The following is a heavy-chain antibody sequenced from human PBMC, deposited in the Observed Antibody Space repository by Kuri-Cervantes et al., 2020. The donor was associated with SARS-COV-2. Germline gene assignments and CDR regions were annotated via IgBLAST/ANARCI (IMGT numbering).Heavy chain of an antibody. J-gene: IGHJ4*02. V-gene: IGHV1-69*04. D-gene: IGHD3-22*01. CDR2: IIPILGIA. Sequence: SVKVSCKASGGTFNSFYINWVRQAPGQGLEWMGRIIPILGIANYAQKLQGRVTMTTDTSTSTAYMELRSLRSDDTAVYYCARATGYYDSSGYYVDYWGQGTLVTVSS. CDR3: ARATGYYDSSGYYVDY. CDR1: GGTFNSFY.